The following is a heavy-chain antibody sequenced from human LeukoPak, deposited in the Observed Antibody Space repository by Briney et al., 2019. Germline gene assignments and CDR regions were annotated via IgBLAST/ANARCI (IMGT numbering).Heavy chain of an antibody. Sequence: GASVKVSCKASGGTFSSYAISWVRQAPGQGLEWMGWINPNSGGTNYAQKFQGRVTMTRDTSISTAYMELSRLRSDDTAVYYCASYYGSGDYWGQGTLVTVSS. V-gene: IGHV1-2*02. D-gene: IGHD3-10*01. J-gene: IGHJ4*02. CDR1: GGTFSSYA. CDR2: INPNSGGT. CDR3: ASYYGSGDY.